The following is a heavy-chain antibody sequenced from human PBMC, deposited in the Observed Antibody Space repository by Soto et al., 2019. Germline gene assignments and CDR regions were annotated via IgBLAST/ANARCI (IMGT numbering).Heavy chain of an antibody. CDR2: ISTYTGST. Sequence: ASVKVSCKASGYTFSSYGISWVRQAPGQGLEWMGWISTYTGSTSYAQKFQGRVTMTRDTSTSTVYMELSSLRSEDTAVYYCARQGCSSTSCYSSWFDPWGQGTLVTVSS. CDR1: GYTFSSYG. D-gene: IGHD2-2*01. J-gene: IGHJ5*02. CDR3: ARQGCSSTSCYSSWFDP. V-gene: IGHV1-18*04.